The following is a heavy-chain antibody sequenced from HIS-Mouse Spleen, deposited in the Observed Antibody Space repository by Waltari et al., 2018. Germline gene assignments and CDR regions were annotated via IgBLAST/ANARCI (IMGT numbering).Heavy chain of an antibody. D-gene: IGHD6-6*01. CDR1: GFTFSRYS. J-gene: IGHJ4*02. CDR2: ISSSSSYI. CDR3: ARGSSSFPDY. Sequence: EVQLVESGGGLVKPGGSLRLSCAASGFTFSRYSMNWVRQAPGKGLEWVSSISSSSSYIYYADSVKGRFTISRDNAKNSLYLQMNSLRAEDTAVYYCARGSSSFPDYWGQGTLVTVSS. V-gene: IGHV3-21*01.